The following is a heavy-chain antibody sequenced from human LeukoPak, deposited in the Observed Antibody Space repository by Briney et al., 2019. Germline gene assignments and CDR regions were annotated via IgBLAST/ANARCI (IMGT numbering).Heavy chain of an antibody. Sequence: GGSLRLSCAASGFTFSSYSMNWVRQAPGKGLEWVSSISSSSSYIYYADSVKGRFTISRDNAKNSLYLQMNSLRAEDTAVYYCAIHRASSGWYSPGGYWGQGTLVTVSS. CDR2: ISSSSSYI. V-gene: IGHV3-21*04. J-gene: IGHJ4*02. CDR1: GFTFSSYS. D-gene: IGHD6-19*01. CDR3: AIHRASSGWYSPGGY.